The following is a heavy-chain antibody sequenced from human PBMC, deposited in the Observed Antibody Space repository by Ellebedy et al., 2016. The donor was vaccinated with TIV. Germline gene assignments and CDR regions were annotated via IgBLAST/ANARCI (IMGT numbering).Heavy chain of an antibody. Sequence: GESLKIFCSASGFTFSHYAMHWVRQAPGKGLEYVSAINNNGGNTYYADSVKGRFTISRDSSKNTLYLQMSSLRPEDTAMYYCVKDRGDIIRDFDYWGQGTLVTVSS. J-gene: IGHJ4*02. CDR3: VKDRGDIIRDFDY. D-gene: IGHD2-21*02. CDR2: INNNGGNT. V-gene: IGHV3-64D*06. CDR1: GFTFSHYA.